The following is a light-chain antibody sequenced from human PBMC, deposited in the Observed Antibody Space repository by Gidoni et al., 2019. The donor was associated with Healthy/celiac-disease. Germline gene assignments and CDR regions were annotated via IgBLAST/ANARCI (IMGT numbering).Light chain of an antibody. CDR2: GAS. CDR3: QQYGSSPT. Sequence: ALPPSPGTLSLSPGERATLSCRASQSVSSSYLAWYQQKPGQAPRLLIYGASSRATGIPDRCSGSGSGTDFTLTISRLEPEDFAVYYCQQYGSSPTFGGGTKVEIK. V-gene: IGKV3-20*01. CDR1: QSVSSSY. J-gene: IGKJ4*01.